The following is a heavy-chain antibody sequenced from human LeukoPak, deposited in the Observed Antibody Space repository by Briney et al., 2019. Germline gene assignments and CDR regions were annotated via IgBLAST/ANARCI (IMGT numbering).Heavy chain of an antibody. CDR2: IHHSGRT. J-gene: IGHJ5*01. V-gene: IGHV4-34*01. D-gene: IGHD3-3*01. CDR3: ARGRSRVTIFGVALNWLDS. Sequence: SETLSLTCAVYGGAFSNYDWTWIRQPPGKGLEWIGEIHHSGRTNYNPSLKSRITISADTSKKQFSLRLSSVTAADTAVYYGARGRSRVTIFGVALNWLDSWGQGNLFTVSS. CDR1: GGAFSNYD.